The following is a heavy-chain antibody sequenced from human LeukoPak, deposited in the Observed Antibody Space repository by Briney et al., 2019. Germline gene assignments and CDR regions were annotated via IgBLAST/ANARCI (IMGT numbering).Heavy chain of an antibody. V-gene: IGHV3-7*01. J-gene: IGHJ4*02. Sequence: GGSLRLSCAASGLNFRKSWMTWVRQAPGRGLEWVANIKDDGSEKYYVDSVKGRFTISRDNAKNSLYLQMNSLSAEDTAVYYCTNWGDTWGLDFWGQGILVSVSP. CDR2: IKDDGSEK. CDR1: GLNFRKSW. D-gene: IGHD7-27*01. CDR3: TNWGDTWGLDF.